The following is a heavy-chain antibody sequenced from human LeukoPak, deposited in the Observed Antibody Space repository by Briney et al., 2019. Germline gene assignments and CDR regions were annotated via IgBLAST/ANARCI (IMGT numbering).Heavy chain of an antibody. J-gene: IGHJ2*01. V-gene: IGHV3-21*01. D-gene: IGHD4-17*01. CDR3: ARTDDYGDYWYFDL. CDR2: ISSTSSYI. Sequence: GGSLRLSCAASGFTFSSYSMNWVRQAPGKGLEWVSSISSTSSYIYYADSVKGRFTIFRDNAKNSLYLQMNSLRAEDTAVYYCARTDDYGDYWYFDLWGRGTLATVSS. CDR1: GFTFSSYS.